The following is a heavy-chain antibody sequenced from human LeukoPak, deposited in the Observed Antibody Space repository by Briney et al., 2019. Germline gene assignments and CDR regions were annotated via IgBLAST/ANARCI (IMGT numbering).Heavy chain of an antibody. Sequence: ASVKVSCKASGYTFTNYGISWVRQVPGQGLEWMGWISAYNGNTSYAQKFQGRVTMTTDTSTSTAYMELRSLRSDDTAVYFCAKWNYDSGGYSNYFDPWGQGTLVTVSS. CDR1: GYTFTNYG. CDR2: ISAYNGNT. CDR3: AKWNYDSGGYSNYFDP. V-gene: IGHV1-18*01. J-gene: IGHJ5*02. D-gene: IGHD3-22*01.